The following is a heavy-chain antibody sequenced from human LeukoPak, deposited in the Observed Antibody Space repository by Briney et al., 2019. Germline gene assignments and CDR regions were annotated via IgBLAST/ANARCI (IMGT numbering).Heavy chain of an antibody. Sequence: PGGSLRLSCAASGFTFSNYAMHWVRQAPGKGLEWVALISSDGSSKDYVESVKGRFTISRDNSKNTLHLQMNSLRADDTAVYYCVRDHSTGGSGWYWDYRGQGTLVTVSS. CDR2: ISSDGSSK. V-gene: IGHV3-30*04. D-gene: IGHD6-19*01. CDR1: GFTFSNYA. J-gene: IGHJ4*02. CDR3: VRDHSTGGSGWYWDY.